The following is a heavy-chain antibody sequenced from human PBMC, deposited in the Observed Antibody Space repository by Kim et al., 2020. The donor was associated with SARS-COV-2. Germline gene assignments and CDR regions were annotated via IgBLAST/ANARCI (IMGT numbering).Heavy chain of an antibody. V-gene: IGHV1-46*03. CDR3: SLGGQCLVHGY. CDR1: GYTFTSYY. CDR2: INPSGGST. Sequence: ASVKVSCKASGYTFTSYYMHWVRQAPGQGLEWMGIINPSGGSTSYAQKFQGRVTMTRDTSTSTVYMELSSLKSEDTAVYYCSLGGQCLVHGYWGQGTLVTVSS. D-gene: IGHD6-19*01. J-gene: IGHJ4*02.